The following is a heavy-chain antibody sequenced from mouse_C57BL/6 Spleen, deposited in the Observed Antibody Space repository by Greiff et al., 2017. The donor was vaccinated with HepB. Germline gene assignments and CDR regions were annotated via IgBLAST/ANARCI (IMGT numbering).Heavy chain of an antibody. CDR2: ISSGGSYT. Sequence: EVKLMESGGDLVKPGGSLKLSCAASGFTFSSYGMSWVRQTPDKRLEWVATISSGGSYTYYPDSVKGRFTISRDNAKNTLYLQMSSLKSEDTAMYYCSRQDSNYRGKNYFDYWGQGTTLTVSS. CDR1: GFTFSSYG. J-gene: IGHJ2*01. CDR3: SRQDSNYRGKNYFDY. V-gene: IGHV5-6*01. D-gene: IGHD2-5*01.